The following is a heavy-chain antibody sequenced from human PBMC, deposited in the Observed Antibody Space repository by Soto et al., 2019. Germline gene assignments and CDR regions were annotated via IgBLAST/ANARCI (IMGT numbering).Heavy chain of an antibody. J-gene: IGHJ4*02. D-gene: IGHD6-6*01. V-gene: IGHV3-9*01. CDR3: AKDMKYSSSAALGY. CDR2: ISWNSGSI. Sequence: GGSLRLSCAASGFTFDDYAMHWVRQAPGKGLEWVSGISWNSGSIGYADSVKGRFTISRDNAKNSLYLQMNSLRAEDTALYYCAKDMKYSSSAALGYWGQGTLVTVSS. CDR1: GFTFDDYA.